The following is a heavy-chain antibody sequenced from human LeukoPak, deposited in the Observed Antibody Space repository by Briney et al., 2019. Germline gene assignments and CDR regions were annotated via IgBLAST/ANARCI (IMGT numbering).Heavy chain of an antibody. V-gene: IGHV4-59*01. J-gene: IGHJ4*02. CDR1: GDSINSYY. Sequence: NPSETLSLTCSVSGDSINSYYWNWIRQPPGKGLEWIGYIYYSGSTNYNPSLKSRVTISVDTSKNQFSLNLSSVTAADTAVYYCARGGQPYSYFDYWGQGTLVTVSP. CDR2: IYYSGST. CDR3: ARGGQPYSYFDY. D-gene: IGHD2-15*01.